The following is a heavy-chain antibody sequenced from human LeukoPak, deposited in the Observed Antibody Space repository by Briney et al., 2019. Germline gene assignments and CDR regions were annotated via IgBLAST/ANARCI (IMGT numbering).Heavy chain of an antibody. CDR3: AKSWEYYYDSSGYLDY. V-gene: IGHV3-23*01. D-gene: IGHD3-22*01. J-gene: IGHJ4*02. Sequence: GGPLRLSCAASGFTFSSYALRGVLKAPGKRLNWVLAISGSGGSTYYADSVKGRFTISRDNSKNTLYLQMNSLRAEDTAVYYCAKSWEYYYDSSGYLDYWGQGTLVTVSS. CDR1: GFTFSSYA. CDR2: ISGSGGST.